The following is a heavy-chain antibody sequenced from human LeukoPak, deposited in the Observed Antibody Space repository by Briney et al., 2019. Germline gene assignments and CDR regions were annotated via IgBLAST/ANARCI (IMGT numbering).Heavy chain of an antibody. Sequence: PGRSLRLSCAASEFTFSSYTMYWVRQAPGKGLEWVAVISSDGSNKYYADSVKGRLSISRDNSKNTLYLQMNSLRTEDTAVYYCAKVAYVFWSGYSTPYYFDYWGQGTLVTVS. CDR2: ISSDGSNK. CDR1: EFTFSSYT. V-gene: IGHV3-30-3*01. J-gene: IGHJ4*02. CDR3: AKVAYVFWSGYSTPYYFDY. D-gene: IGHD3-3*01.